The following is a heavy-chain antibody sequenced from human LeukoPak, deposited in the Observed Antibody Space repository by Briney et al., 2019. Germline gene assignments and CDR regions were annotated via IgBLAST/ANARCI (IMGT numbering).Heavy chain of an antibody. Sequence: SETLSLTCTVSGGSISSYYWSWIRQPAGKGLEWIGRIYTSGSTYYNPSLKSRVTISVDTSKNQFSLKLSSVTAADTAVYYCARGGYSGYDRRYYYYYMDVWGKGTTVTIPS. V-gene: IGHV4-4*07. CDR2: IYTSGST. J-gene: IGHJ6*03. D-gene: IGHD5-12*01. CDR3: ARGGYSGYDRRYYYYYMDV. CDR1: GGSISSYY.